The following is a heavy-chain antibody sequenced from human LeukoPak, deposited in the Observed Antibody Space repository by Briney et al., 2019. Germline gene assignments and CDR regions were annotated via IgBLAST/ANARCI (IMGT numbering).Heavy chain of an antibody. V-gene: IGHV3-30*18. J-gene: IGHJ4*02. CDR2: ISYDGTNK. D-gene: IGHD6-13*01. Sequence: PGGSLRLSCAASGFTFSNYVIHRVRQAPGKGLEWVAVISYDGTNKYYADSVKGRFTISRANSKNTLYLQMNSLRAEDTAVYYCAKDPRRYSRTGGYFDYWGQGTLVTVSS. CDR1: GFTFSNYV. CDR3: AKDPRRYSRTGGYFDY.